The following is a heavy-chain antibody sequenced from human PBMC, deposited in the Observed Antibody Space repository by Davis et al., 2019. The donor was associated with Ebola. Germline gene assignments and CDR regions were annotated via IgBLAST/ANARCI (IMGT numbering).Heavy chain of an antibody. Sequence: ASVKVSCKASGYTFTSYDINWVRQATGQGLEWMGWMNPNSGNTGYAQKFQGRVTMTRNTSISTAYMELSSLRSEDTAVYYCARGGPSGSGWYWTSYYYGMDVWGQGTMVTVSS. V-gene: IGHV1-8*01. CDR3: ARGGPSGSGWYWTSYYYGMDV. J-gene: IGHJ6*02. CDR2: MNPNSGNT. CDR1: GYTFTSYD. D-gene: IGHD6-19*01.